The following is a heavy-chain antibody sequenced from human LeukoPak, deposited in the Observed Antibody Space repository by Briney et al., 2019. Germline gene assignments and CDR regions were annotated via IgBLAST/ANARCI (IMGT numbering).Heavy chain of an antibody. CDR3: ARDLEQWLVQYYFDY. J-gene: IGHJ4*02. CDR1: GFTFSSYA. D-gene: IGHD6-19*01. CDR2: INSDGSST. Sequence: PGGSLRLSCAASGFTFSSYAMSWVRQAPGKGLVWVSRINSDGSSTSYADSVKGRFTTSRDNAKNTLYLQMNSLRAEDTAVYYCARDLEQWLVQYYFDYWGQGTLVTVSS. V-gene: IGHV3-74*01.